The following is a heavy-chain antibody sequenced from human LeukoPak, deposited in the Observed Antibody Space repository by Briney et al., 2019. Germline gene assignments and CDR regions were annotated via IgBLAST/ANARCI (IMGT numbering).Heavy chain of an antibody. CDR1: GGSISSGGYS. J-gene: IGHJ5*02. Sequence: SQTLSLTCAVSGGSISSGGYSWSWIRQSPGKGLEWIGYIYHSGSTYYNPSLKSRVTISVDRSKNQFSLKLSSVTAADTAVYYCARVLAADYYGSGSYYKGWFDPWGQGTLVTVSS. CDR2: IYHSGST. CDR3: ARVLAADYYGSGSYYKGWFDP. D-gene: IGHD3-10*01. V-gene: IGHV4-30-2*06.